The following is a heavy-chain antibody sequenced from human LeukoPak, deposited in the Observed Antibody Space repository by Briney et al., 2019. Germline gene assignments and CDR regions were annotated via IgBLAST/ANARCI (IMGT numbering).Heavy chain of an antibody. CDR2: ISGSGENT. CDR1: GFTFSSYA. D-gene: IGHD3-16*02. CDR3: AKTVSGSYSYQGGDY. V-gene: IGHV3-23*01. Sequence: GGSLTLSCAASGFTFSSYAMSWVRQAPGKGLEWVSAISGSGENTNYADSVKGRFTMSRDNSRNMLYLQMSSLRDEDTAKYYCAKTVSGSYSYQGGDYWGQGTLVTVSS. J-gene: IGHJ4*02.